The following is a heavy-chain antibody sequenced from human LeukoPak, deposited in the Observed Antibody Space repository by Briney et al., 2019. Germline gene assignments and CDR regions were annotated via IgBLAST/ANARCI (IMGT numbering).Heavy chain of an antibody. CDR3: ASDSGSYRTPYYYMDV. Sequence: GGSLRLSCVASGFTVSSNYMSWVRQAPGKGLEWVSVIYSGGSTYYADSVKGRFTISRDNSKNTLYLQMNSLRAEGTAVYYCASDSGSYRTPYYYMDVWGTGTTVTVSS. V-gene: IGHV3-53*01. J-gene: IGHJ6*03. CDR2: IYSGGST. CDR1: GFTVSSNY. D-gene: IGHD3-10*01.